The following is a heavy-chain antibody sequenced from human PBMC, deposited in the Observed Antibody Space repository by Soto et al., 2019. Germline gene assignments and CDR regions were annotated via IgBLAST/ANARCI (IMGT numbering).Heavy chain of an antibody. J-gene: IGHJ4*02. CDR1: GYTFTSYD. Sequence: ASVKVSCKASGYTFTSYDIYWVRQATGQGLEWMGWMNPNTGNSAYAHKFQGRVTMTSDTSISTAHMELSSLRSEDTAVYYCARRAETNGWNGFGADKYYFDFWGQGTLVTAPQ. CDR3: ARRAETNGWNGFGADKYYFDF. D-gene: IGHD1-1*01. CDR2: MNPNTGNS. V-gene: IGHV1-8*01.